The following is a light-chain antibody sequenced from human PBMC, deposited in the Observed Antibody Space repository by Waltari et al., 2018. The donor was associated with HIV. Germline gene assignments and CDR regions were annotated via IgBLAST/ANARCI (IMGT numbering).Light chain of an antibody. J-gene: IGLJ1*01. CDR1: TGDVGSYNL. Sequence: QSALTQPASVSGSPGQSLTISCTATTGDVGSYNLVSCYQHSPGTAPTLLLDEDHRRPGGVAVRSSGTKSGNTAALIIAGLRAEDEDDYYCCSYAVTNTFVFGSGTKVTVL. CDR3: CSYAVTNTFV. CDR2: EDH. V-gene: IGLV2-23*01.